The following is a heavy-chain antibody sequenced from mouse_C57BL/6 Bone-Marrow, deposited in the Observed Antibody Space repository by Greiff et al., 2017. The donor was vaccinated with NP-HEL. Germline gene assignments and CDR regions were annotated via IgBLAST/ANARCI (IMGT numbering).Heavy chain of an antibody. CDR3: TDYDYDGAC. J-gene: IGHJ3*01. CDR1: GFTIKDDY. CDR2: IDPENGDT. V-gene: IGHV14-4*01. D-gene: IGHD2-4*01. Sequence: EVQLQQSRAELVRPGASVKLSCTASGFTIKDDYMHWVKQRPEQGLEWIGWIDPENGDTQYASKFQGKATITADTSSNTAYLQLSSLTSEDTAVYYCTDYDYDGACWGQGTLVTVSA.